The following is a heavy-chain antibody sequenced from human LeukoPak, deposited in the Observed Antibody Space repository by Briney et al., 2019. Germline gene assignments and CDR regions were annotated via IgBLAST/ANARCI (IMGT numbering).Heavy chain of an antibody. D-gene: IGHD2-15*01. Sequence: SQTLSLTCTVSGASIRSGDYYWSWIRQPPGTGLEWIGYIYDSGSTYYNPSLKSRITISVDTSENRFSLKLSSVTATDTAVYYCARDCSGGSCYGAFDIWGQGTTVTVSS. V-gene: IGHV4-30-4*01. CDR1: GASIRSGDYY. J-gene: IGHJ3*02. CDR2: IYDSGST. CDR3: ARDCSGGSCYGAFDI.